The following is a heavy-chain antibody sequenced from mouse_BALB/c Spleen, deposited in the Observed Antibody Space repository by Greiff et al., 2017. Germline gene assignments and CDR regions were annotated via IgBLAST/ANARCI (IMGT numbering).Heavy chain of an antibody. CDR3: ARGEGIRYAMDY. V-gene: IGHV14-3*02. Sequence: EVQLQQSGAELVKPGASVKLSCTASGFNIKDSYMHWVKQRPEQVLEWIGRIDPANGNTKYAPKFQGKATITADTSSNTAYLQLSSLTSEDTAVYYYARGEGIRYAMDYWSQGTSVTVSS. D-gene: IGHD5-2*01. J-gene: IGHJ4*01. CDR1: GFNIKDSY. CDR2: IDPANGNT.